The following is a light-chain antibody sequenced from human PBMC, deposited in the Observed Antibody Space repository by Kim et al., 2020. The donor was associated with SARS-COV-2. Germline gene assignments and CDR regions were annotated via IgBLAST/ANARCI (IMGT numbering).Light chain of an antibody. V-gene: IGLV2-14*01. Sequence: QSALTQPAPVSESPGQSITISCTGTSSDVGGYNYVSWYQQHPGKAPKVMIYDVSKRPSGVSDRFSASKSGNTASLTISGLQAEDEADYYCSSYTSSTTWVFGGGTQLTVL. CDR2: DVS. CDR1: SSDVGGYNY. J-gene: IGLJ3*02. CDR3: SSYTSSTTWV.